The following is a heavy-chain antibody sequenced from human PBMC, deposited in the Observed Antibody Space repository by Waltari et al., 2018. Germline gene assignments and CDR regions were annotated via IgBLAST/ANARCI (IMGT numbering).Heavy chain of an antibody. CDR3: AKSTGSYYEVFDY. CDR1: AFTFSHYG. CDR2: ISGSGGTT. J-gene: IGHJ4*02. Sequence: EVRLVASGGGLVQHGGSLTLYCAASAFTFSHYGMSWVRQAPGKGLECVSTISGSGGTTFYADSVKGRFTMSKDNSKNTLFLQMNSLRFDDTAEYYCAKSTGSYYEVFDYWGRGTLVTVSS. D-gene: IGHD1-26*01. V-gene: IGHV3-23*04.